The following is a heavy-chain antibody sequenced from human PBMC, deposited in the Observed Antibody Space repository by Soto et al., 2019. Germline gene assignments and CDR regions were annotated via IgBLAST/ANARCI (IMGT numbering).Heavy chain of an antibody. Sequence: QVQLVQSGAEVRKPGSSVKVSCKASGGTFSSYTISWVRQAPGQGLGWMGRIIPILGIANYAQKFQGRVTITADKATSTAYMELSSLRSEDTAVYYCARDYGEDDAFDSWGQGTMVTVCS. D-gene: IGHD4-17*01. V-gene: IGHV1-69*08. CDR3: ARDYGEDDAFDS. CDR2: IIPILGIA. CDR1: GGTFSSYT. J-gene: IGHJ3*02.